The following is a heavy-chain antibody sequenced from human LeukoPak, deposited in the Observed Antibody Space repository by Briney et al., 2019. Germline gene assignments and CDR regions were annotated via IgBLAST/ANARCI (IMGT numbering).Heavy chain of an antibody. D-gene: IGHD3-22*01. J-gene: IGHJ6*03. Sequence: GGSLGLSCAASGFTFSSYWMSWVRQAPGKGLEWVANMKQDGSEKYYVDSVKGRFTISRDNAKNSLYLQMNSLRAEDTAVYYCARDSSGYYYYYYYMDVWGKGTTVTISS. CDR2: MKQDGSEK. V-gene: IGHV3-7*01. CDR3: ARDSSGYYYYYYYMDV. CDR1: GFTFSSYW.